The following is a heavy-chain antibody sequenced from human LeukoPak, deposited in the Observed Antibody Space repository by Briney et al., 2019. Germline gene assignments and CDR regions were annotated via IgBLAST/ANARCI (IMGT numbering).Heavy chain of an antibody. CDR2: ISYDGRKK. V-gene: IGHV3-30*04. CDR3: ARVGCSGGSCYMYYFDY. D-gene: IGHD2-15*01. CDR1: GFTFSSYA. Sequence: PGRSLRLSCAASGFTFSSYAMHWVRQAPGKGLEWVAVISYDGRKKYYADSVKGRFTISRDNSKNTLYLQMNSLRAEDTAVYYCARVGCSGGSCYMYYFDYWGQRTLVTVSS. J-gene: IGHJ4*02.